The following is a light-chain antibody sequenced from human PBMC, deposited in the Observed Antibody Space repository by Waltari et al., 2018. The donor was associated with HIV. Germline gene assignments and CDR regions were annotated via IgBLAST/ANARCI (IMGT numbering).Light chain of an antibody. CDR3: QQRSNGPIT. CDR2: DAS. CDR1: QSITN. V-gene: IGKV3-11*01. J-gene: IGKJ5*01. Sequence: PGEGAALACRASQSITNLAWYQQKPRQAPRLLLGDASHRATGIPARSRGSGSGTDFTLTISSPEPEDFAVYYCQQRSNGPITVGQGTRLEIK.